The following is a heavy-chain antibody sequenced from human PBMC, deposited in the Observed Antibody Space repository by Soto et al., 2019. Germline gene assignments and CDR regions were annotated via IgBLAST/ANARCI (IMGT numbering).Heavy chain of an antibody. D-gene: IGHD2-15*01. Sequence: QVQLAQSGAEMTKPGSSVKVSCRASGGSFSDFAFSWVRQAPGQGLEWMGGIIPMFAATKYAQRLQDRVTITADESTNTVYLAPNSLPPEDPAIYYCARGAIVAVPAALSSYHDYTNYRFDSWGQGTLVTVSS. V-gene: IGHV1-69*01. CDR2: IIPMFAAT. CDR3: ARGAIVAVPAALSSYHDYTNYRFDS. J-gene: IGHJ4*02. CDR1: GGSFSDFA.